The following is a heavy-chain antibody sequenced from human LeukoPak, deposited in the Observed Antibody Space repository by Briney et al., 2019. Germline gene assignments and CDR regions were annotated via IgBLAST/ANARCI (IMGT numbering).Heavy chain of an antibody. J-gene: IGHJ6*03. CDR1: GGSISSYY. D-gene: IGHD1-7*01. Sequence: PSETLSLTCTVSGGSISSYYWSWIRQPPGKGLEWIGYIYYSGSTNYNPSLKSRVTLSVDTSKNQFSLKLSSVTAADTAVYYCARAITGTTYYYYYYMDVWGKGTTVTVSS. V-gene: IGHV4-59*01. CDR2: IYYSGST. CDR3: ARAITGTTYYYYYYMDV.